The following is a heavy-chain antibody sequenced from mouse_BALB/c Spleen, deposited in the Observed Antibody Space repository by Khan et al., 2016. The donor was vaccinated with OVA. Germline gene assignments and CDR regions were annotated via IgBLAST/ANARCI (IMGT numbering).Heavy chain of an antibody. V-gene: IGHV1S136*01. J-gene: IGHJ3*01. CDR1: GYTFTSYV. D-gene: IGHD2-2*01. CDR2: INPYNDGT. CDR3: ARRLIYYGYDAGFAY. Sequence: EVKLEESGPELVKPGASVKMSCKASGYTFTSYVLHWVKQKPGQGLEWIGYINPYNDGTKYNEKFKGKATLTSDKSSSTAYMEFSSLTSEDSAVYYCARRLIYYGYDAGFAYWGQGTLVTVSA.